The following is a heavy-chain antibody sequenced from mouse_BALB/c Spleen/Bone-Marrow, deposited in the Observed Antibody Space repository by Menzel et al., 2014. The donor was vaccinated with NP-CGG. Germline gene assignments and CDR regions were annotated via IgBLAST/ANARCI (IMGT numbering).Heavy chain of an antibody. D-gene: IGHD1-1*01. CDR2: INTYTGEP. CDR3: ASYYYGSSCDY. CDR1: GYTFTNYG. J-gene: IGHJ2*01. V-gene: IGHV9-3-1*01. Sequence: VESGPELKKPGETVKISCKASGYTFTNYGMNWVKQAPGKGLKWMGWINTYTGEPTYADDFKGRFAFSLETSASTAYLQINNLKNEDTATYFCASYYYGSSCDYWGQGTTLTVSS.